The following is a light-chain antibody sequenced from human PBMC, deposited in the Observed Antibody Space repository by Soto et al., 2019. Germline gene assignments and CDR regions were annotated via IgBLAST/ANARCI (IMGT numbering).Light chain of an antibody. CDR1: KMVGGP. CDR2: GAS. J-gene: IGKJ1*01. Sequence: ERVMTQSQAPLFFFPGERATPSSRASKMVGGPLAGYQQKPGQAPRLLIYGASTRATGIPARFSGSGSGTEFTLTISSLQSEDFAVYYCQQFNNWPRTFGQGTKVEIK. CDR3: QQFNNWPRT. V-gene: IGKV3-15*01.